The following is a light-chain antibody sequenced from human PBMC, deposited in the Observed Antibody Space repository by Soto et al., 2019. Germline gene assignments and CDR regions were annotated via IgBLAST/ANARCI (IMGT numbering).Light chain of an antibody. Sequence: EIVLTQSPATLSVSPGERATLSCRASQSVSTNLAWYQQKPGQAPRLLIYGASGRAPGIPARFSGSGSGTEFTLTISSLQSEDFAVYYYHQYNNWPPLTFGGGTNVEIK. CDR2: GAS. V-gene: IGKV3-15*01. CDR1: QSVSTN. CDR3: HQYNNWPPLT. J-gene: IGKJ4*01.